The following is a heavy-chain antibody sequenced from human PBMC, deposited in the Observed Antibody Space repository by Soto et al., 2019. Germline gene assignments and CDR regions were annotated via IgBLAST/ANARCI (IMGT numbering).Heavy chain of an antibody. CDR3: ASLPAARLYYYYGMDV. CDR1: GGSISSSSYY. V-gene: IGHV4-39*01. J-gene: IGHJ6*02. CDR2: IYYSGST. D-gene: IGHD6-6*01. Sequence: QLQLQESGPGLVKPSETLSLTCTVSGGSISSSSYYWGWIRQPPGKGLEWIGSIYYSGSTYYNPSLKSRVTISVDTSKNQFSLKLSSVTAADTAVYYCASLPAARLYYYYGMDVWGQGTTVTVSS.